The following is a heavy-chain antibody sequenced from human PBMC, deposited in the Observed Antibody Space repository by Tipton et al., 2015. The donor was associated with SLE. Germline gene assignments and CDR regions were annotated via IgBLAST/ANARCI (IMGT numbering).Heavy chain of an antibody. D-gene: IGHD3-10*01. V-gene: IGHV4-59*08. CDR3: ARHLGVIVAFEV. CDR2: IYYIGST. J-gene: IGHJ3*01. Sequence: TLSLTCTVSGGSISSYYWSWIRQPPGKGLEWIGRIYYIGSTSYNPSLKSRVTISVDTSKNQFSLKLSSVTAADTAVYYCARHLGVIVAFEVWGQGTVLTVSS. CDR1: GGSISSYY.